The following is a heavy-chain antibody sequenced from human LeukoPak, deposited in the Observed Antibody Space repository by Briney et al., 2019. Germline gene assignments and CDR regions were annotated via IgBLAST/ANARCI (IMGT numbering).Heavy chain of an antibody. Sequence: SGGSLRLSCAASGFSFSTYSMNWVRQAPGKGLEWVANIKHDGSEKYYVDSVKGRFTISRDNAKNSLFLQMNSLRAENTAVYWCTRDSQGSGIYSVDYWGQGTLVTVPS. D-gene: IGHD3-10*01. V-gene: IGHV3-7*05. J-gene: IGHJ4*02. CDR1: GFSFSTYS. CDR3: TRDSQGSGIYSVDY. CDR2: IKHDGSEK.